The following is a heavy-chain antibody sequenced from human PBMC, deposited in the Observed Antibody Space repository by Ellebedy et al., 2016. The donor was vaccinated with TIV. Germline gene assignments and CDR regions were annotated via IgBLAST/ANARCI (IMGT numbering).Heavy chain of an antibody. CDR1: GFIFSSYW. J-gene: IGHJ4*02. V-gene: IGHV3-7*03. CDR2: IKQDGSEK. Sequence: GESLKTSXAASGFIFSSYWMRWGRQAPGKGLEWVANIKQDGSEKYYVDSVKGRFTISRDNAKNSLYLQMNSLRAEDTAVYYCARSLEWTFDYWGQGTLVTVSS. D-gene: IGHD3-3*01. CDR3: ARSLEWTFDY.